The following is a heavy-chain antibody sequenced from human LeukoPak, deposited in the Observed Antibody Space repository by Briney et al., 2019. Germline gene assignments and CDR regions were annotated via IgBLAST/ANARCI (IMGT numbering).Heavy chain of an antibody. CDR2: IKQDGSEK. V-gene: IGHV3-7*01. D-gene: IGHD2-2*02. Sequence: GGSLRLSCAASGFTFSSYWMSWVRQAPGKGLEWVANIKQDGSEKYYVDSVKGQFTISRDNAKNSLYLQMNSLRAGDTAVYYCARDRVVVVPAAIYFSFDYWGQGTLVTVSS. J-gene: IGHJ4*02. CDR3: ARDRVVVVPAAIYFSFDY. CDR1: GFTFSSYW.